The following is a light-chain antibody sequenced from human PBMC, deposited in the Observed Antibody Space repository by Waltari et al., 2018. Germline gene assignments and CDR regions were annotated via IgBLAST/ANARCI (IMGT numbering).Light chain of an antibody. V-gene: IGKV4-1*01. CDR3: QQYYTAPYP. J-gene: IGKJ2*01. CDR2: WAS. Sequence: DIVMTQSPDSLAVSLGEKATINCKSNQSLLYNSNNKNYLAWYQQTPGHTFKLYFYWASSRESGVPDRFSGTGSGTDFTLTIGSLQAEDVAVYYCQQYYTAPYPFGQGTKLEIK. CDR1: QSLLYNSNNKNY.